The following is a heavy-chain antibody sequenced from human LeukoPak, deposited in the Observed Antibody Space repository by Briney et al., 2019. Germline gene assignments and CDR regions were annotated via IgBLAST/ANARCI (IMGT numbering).Heavy chain of an antibody. J-gene: IGHJ4*02. V-gene: IGHV3-48*03. CDR1: GFTFSSYE. D-gene: IGHD2-2*01. CDR3: ARVSRYANDY. Sequence: PGGSLRLSCAASGFTFSSYEMNWVRQAPGKGLEWVSDISSSGRIIYYADSVKGRFTISRDNTKNSLYLQMNSLRAEDTAVYYCARVSRYANDYWGQVTLVTVSS. CDR2: ISSSGRII.